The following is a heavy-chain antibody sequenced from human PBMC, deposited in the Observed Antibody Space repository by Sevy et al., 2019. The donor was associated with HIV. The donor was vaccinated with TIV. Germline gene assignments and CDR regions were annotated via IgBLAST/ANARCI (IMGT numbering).Heavy chain of an antibody. V-gene: IGHV3-23*01. Sequence: GGSLRLSCVASGFTFNIYAMNWVRQAPGKGLEWVSGLSGSGDRRKYVDSVKGRFTISSNNSKNTIYLQMNNLRAEDTAVYYCAKDQGPNTMFGVVRYTMDVWGQGTTVTVSS. CDR2: LSGSGDRR. CDR3: AKDQGPNTMFGVVRYTMDV. CDR1: GFTFNIYA. D-gene: IGHD3-3*01. J-gene: IGHJ6*02.